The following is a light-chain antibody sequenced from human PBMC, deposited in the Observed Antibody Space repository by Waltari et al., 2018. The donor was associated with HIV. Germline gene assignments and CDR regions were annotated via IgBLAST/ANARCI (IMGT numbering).Light chain of an antibody. CDR2: DVS. V-gene: IGLV2-23*02. CDR3: CSYAGSSTYV. CDR1: SSDVGGYNY. Sequence: QSALTQPASVSGSPGQSITISCTGTSSDVGGYNYVSWYQQHPGKAPKLMTYDVSQRPSGVSNRFTGSKSGNTASLTISGLQAEDEADYYCCSYAGSSTYVFGTGTKVTVL. J-gene: IGLJ1*01.